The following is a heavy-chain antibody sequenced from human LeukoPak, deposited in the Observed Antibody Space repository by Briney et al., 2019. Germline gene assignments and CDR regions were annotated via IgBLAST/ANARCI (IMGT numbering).Heavy chain of an antibody. J-gene: IGHJ4*02. V-gene: IGHV1-18*01. CDR1: GGTFSSYA. CDR2: ISAYNGNT. Sequence: ASVKVSCKASGGTFSSYAISWVRQAPGQGLEWMGWISAYNGNTNYAQELQGRVTMTTDTSTSTAHMELRSLRSDDTAVYYCARNDYGDRFDYWGQGTLVTVSS. D-gene: IGHD4-17*01. CDR3: ARNDYGDRFDY.